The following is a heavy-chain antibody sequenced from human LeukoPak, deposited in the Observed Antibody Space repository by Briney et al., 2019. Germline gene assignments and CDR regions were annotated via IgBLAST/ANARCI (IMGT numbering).Heavy chain of an antibody. CDR3: VRDNPRCCGVVPANIDDF. V-gene: IGHV3-48*01. CDR2: ISRDSNII. D-gene: IGHD2-15*01. Sequence: GGSLRLSCAASGFTFSRDSMNWVRQAPGKGLEWISYISRDSNIIFYADSVRGRFTISRDNAKNSLYLQMNSLRAEDTAVYYCVRDNPRCCGVVPANIDDFWGQGTLVTVSS. J-gene: IGHJ4*02. CDR1: GFTFSRDS.